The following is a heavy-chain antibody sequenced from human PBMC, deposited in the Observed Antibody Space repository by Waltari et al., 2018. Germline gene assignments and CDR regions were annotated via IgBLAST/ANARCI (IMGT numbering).Heavy chain of an antibody. Sequence: QVHLVQSGAEVKKPGASVKVSCKASGYTFTGYYLQWVRRAPGKGLEWMGRINPNSGDTNYAQKFQCRVTLTRDTSINTAYMELSSLKSDDTAVYYCARDLGSDYGNRDYWGQGTLVTVPS. CDR2: INPNSGDT. V-gene: IGHV1-2*06. D-gene: IGHD4-17*01. CDR1: GYTFTGYY. CDR3: ARDLGSDYGNRDY. J-gene: IGHJ4*02.